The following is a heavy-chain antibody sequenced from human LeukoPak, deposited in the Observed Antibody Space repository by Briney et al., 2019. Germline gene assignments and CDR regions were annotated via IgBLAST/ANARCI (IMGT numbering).Heavy chain of an antibody. CDR1: GYTFTGYY. Sequence: ASVKVSCKASGYTFTGYYMHWVRQAPGQGLEWMGWISAYNGNTNYAQKLQGRVTMTTDTSTSTAYMELRSLRSDDTAVYYCARGRVVAVAGTGWFDPWGQGTLVTVSS. J-gene: IGHJ5*02. D-gene: IGHD6-19*01. CDR2: ISAYNGNT. V-gene: IGHV1-18*04. CDR3: ARGRVVAVAGTGWFDP.